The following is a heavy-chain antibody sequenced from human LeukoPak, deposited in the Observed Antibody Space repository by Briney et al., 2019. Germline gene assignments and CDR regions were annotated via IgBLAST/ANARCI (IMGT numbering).Heavy chain of an antibody. CDR1: RFTFSSYW. D-gene: IGHD2-2*01. CDR3: ASPYQLPNHDAFHI. J-gene: IGHJ3*02. V-gene: IGHV3-74*01. CDR2: INSDGTST. Sequence: GGSLRLSCVASRFTFSSYWMHWVRQAPGKGLVWVSRINSDGTSTNYADSVKGRFTISRDNAKNTLYLQMNSLRAEDTAVLYCASPYQLPNHDAFHIWGQGTLVTVSS.